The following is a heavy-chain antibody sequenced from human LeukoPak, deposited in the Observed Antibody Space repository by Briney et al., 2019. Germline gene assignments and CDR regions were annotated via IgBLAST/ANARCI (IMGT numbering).Heavy chain of an antibody. D-gene: IGHD2-15*01. CDR3: ARLGFCRGDNCLDDY. V-gene: IGHV4-61*01. CDR1: GASVSSGSYY. J-gene: IGHJ4*02. Sequence: PSETLSLTCTVSGASVSSGSYYWTWIRQPPGKGLEWIGYIFYSGSTNYNPSLESRVTISFDTSKNQFSLKLTSVTAADTAVYYCARLGFCRGDNCLDDYWGQGTLVTVSS. CDR2: IFYSGST.